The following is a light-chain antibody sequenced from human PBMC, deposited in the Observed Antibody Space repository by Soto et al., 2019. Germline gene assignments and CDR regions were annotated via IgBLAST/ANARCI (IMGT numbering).Light chain of an antibody. CDR1: QRVSSGY. Sequence: IVSTQSPGTLYLSPGERATLSCRASQRVSSGYLAWYQQKPGKAPRLLIHGASTRATGFPARFSGSGSGTDFTLTISSLQSEDFAVYFCQQYNNWPWTFGQGTKVDIK. CDR2: GAS. V-gene: IGKV3-15*01. J-gene: IGKJ1*01. CDR3: QQYNNWPWT.